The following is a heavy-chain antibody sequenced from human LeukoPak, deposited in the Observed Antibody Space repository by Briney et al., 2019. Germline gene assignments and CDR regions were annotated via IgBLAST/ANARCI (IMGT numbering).Heavy chain of an antibody. J-gene: IGHJ4*02. V-gene: IGHV4-34*01. CDR3: ARGSVVGLGY. CDR2: INHSGST. CDR1: GGSFSGYY. Sequence: PSDTLSLNCAVYGGSFSGYYWRWIRQPPGKRLEWIGEINHSGSTNYNPSLKSRATISVDTSKNQFSLKLTSVTAADTAVYYCARGSVVGLGYWGQGTLVTVSS. D-gene: IGHD3-16*01.